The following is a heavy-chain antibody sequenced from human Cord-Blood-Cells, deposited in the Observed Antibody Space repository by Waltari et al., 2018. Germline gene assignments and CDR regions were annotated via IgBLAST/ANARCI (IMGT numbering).Heavy chain of an antibody. D-gene: IGHD3-10*01. CDR3: ARGGYYGSGSYYNFAFDI. V-gene: IGHV1-69*06. J-gene: IGHJ3*02. CDR2: IIPIFGTA. CDR1: GGTFSSYA. Sequence: QVQLVQSGAEVKKPGSSVKVSCKASGGTFSSYAIRWLPQAAGTGLEGMGGIIPIFGTANYAQKFQGRVTITADKSTSTAYMELSSLRSEDTAVYYCARGGYYGSGSYYNFAFDIWGQGTMVTVSS.